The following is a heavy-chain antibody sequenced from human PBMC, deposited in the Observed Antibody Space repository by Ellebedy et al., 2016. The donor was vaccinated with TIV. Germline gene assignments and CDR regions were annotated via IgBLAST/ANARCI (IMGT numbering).Heavy chain of an antibody. CDR2: IYSGGST. Sequence: GGSLRLSCAASGFTVSSNYMSWVRQAPGKGLERVSVIYSGGSTYYADSVKGRFTISRDNTRDSVSLQMNNLRVEDTAVYFCARDLFDGVRGWGYWGQGTLVTVSS. D-gene: IGHD3-10*01. CDR1: GFTVSSNY. CDR3: ARDLFDGVRGWGY. J-gene: IGHJ4*02. V-gene: IGHV3-53*01.